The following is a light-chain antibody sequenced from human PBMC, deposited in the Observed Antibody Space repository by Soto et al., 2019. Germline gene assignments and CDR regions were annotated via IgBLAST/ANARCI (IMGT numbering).Light chain of an antibody. CDR3: QQYNTYWT. Sequence: DIQMTQFPSALSASVGDRVTITCRASQNGNNWLAWYQHKPGKAPQLLIYDASVLESGVPSRFSGSGSGTEFPLAINGLQSDHFATYSCQQYNTYWTFGPGPKVEVE. V-gene: IGKV1-5*01. J-gene: IGKJ1*01. CDR2: DAS. CDR1: QNGNNW.